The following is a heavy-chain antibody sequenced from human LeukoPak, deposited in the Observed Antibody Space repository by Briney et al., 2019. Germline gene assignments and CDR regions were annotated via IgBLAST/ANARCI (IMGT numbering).Heavy chain of an antibody. Sequence: PSETLSLTCAVYGGSFSGYYWSWIRQPPGKGLEWVASIYHSGSTYYNPSLKSRVTISVDTSKNQFSLRLTSVTAADTAVYYCARSDNSDSLDAFDIWGQGTMVTVSS. CDR1: GGSFSGYY. V-gene: IGHV4-34*01. J-gene: IGHJ3*02. CDR2: IYHSGST. CDR3: ARSDNSDSLDAFDI. D-gene: IGHD4-11*01.